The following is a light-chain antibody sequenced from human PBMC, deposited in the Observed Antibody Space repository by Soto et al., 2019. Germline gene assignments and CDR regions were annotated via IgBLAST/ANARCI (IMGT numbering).Light chain of an antibody. CDR2: EDN. J-gene: IGLJ2*01. CDR3: QSYDSSNHVV. Sequence: FMLTQPHSVSESPGKTVTISCTRSSGSIASNYVQWYQQRPGSAPTTVISEDNQRPSGVPDRFSGSIDSSSNSASLTISGLKTEDEADYYCQSYDSSNHVVFGGGTKVTVL. V-gene: IGLV6-57*04. CDR1: SGSIASNY.